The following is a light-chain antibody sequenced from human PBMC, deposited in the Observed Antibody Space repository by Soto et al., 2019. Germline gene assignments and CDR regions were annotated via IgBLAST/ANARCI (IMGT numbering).Light chain of an antibody. CDR2: DVS. CDR1: SSDVGGYNY. J-gene: IGLJ2*01. V-gene: IGLV2-14*01. CDR3: SSYTSSSTYVV. Sequence: QSALTQPASVSGSPGQSITISCTGTSSDVGGYNYVSWYQQHPGNAPKLMIYDVSNRPSGVSNRFSGSKSGNTASLTISGLQAEDEADYXCSSYTSSSTYVVFGGGTKLTVL.